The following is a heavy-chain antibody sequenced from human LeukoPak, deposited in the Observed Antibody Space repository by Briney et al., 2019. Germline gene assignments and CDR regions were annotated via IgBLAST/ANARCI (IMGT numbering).Heavy chain of an antibody. D-gene: IGHD2-2*02. CDR1: GFTFSSYG. V-gene: IGHV3-30-3*01. Sequence: PGGSLRLSCAASGFTFSSYGMHWVRQAPGKGLEWVAVISYDGSNKYYADSVKGRFTISRDNSKNTLYLQMNSLRAEDTAVYYCARDMIVVVPAAIRDYYYGMDVWGQGTTVTVSS. CDR3: ARDMIVVVPAAIRDYYYGMDV. CDR2: ISYDGSNK. J-gene: IGHJ6*02.